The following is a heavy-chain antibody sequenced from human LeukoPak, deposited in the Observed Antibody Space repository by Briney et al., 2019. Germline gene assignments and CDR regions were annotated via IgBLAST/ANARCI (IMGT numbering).Heavy chain of an antibody. CDR1: GYSFTSYW. CDR2: IYPGDSDT. D-gene: IGHD2-2*01. V-gene: IGHV5-51*01. CDR3: ARLQWLGCRSTSCYPENWFDP. Sequence: GESLKISCKGSGYSFTSYWIGWVRQMPGKGLEWMGIIYPGDSDTRYSPSFQGQVTISADKSISTAYLQWSSLKASDTAMYYCARLQWLGCRSTSCYPENWFDPWGQGNLVNVFS. J-gene: IGHJ5*02.